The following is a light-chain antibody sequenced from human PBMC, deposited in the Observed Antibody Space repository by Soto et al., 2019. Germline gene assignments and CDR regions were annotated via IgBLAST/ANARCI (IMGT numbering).Light chain of an antibody. CDR2: WAS. CDR3: QQYYSTPPVT. V-gene: IGKV4-1*01. J-gene: IGKJ3*01. Sequence: DIVMTQSPDSLAVSLGERATINCKSSQRVLHSTNNKNYLAWYQQKPGQPPKLLIYWASTRESGVPDRFSGSGSGTDFTLTISSLQAEDVAVYYCQQYYSTPPVTFGPGTKVDIK. CDR1: QRVLHSTNNKNY.